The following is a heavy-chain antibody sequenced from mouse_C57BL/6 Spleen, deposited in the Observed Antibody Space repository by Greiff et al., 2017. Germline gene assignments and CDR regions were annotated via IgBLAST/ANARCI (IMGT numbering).Heavy chain of an antibody. CDR1: GYAFSSYW. CDR2: IYPGDGDT. V-gene: IGHV1-80*01. J-gene: IGHJ2*01. D-gene: IGHD1-1*01. CDR3: SLIATVGAGFDY. Sequence: QVQLKESGAELVKPGASVKISCKASGYAFSSYWMNWVKQRPGKGLEWIGQIYPGDGDTNYNGKFKGKATLTADKSSSTAYMQLSSLTSEDSAVYFCSLIATVGAGFDYWGQGTTLTVSS.